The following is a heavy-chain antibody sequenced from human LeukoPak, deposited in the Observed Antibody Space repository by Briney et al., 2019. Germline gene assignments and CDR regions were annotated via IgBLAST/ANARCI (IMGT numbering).Heavy chain of an antibody. Sequence: PGESLKISCKGSGYSFSDYWIGWVRQLPGKGLEWMGIIYPGDSDTRYSPSFQGQVTMSADESISTAYLQWSSLTASDTAMCYCARQADYNILTGYHKGHLDYWGQGTLVTVSS. D-gene: IGHD3-9*01. CDR3: ARQADYNILTGYHKGHLDY. CDR2: IYPGDSDT. V-gene: IGHV5-51*01. J-gene: IGHJ4*02. CDR1: GYSFSDYW.